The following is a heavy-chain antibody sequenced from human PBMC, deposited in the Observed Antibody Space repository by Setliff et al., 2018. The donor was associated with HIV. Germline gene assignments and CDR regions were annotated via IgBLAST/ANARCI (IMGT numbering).Heavy chain of an antibody. CDR2: ISYDGSNK. J-gene: IGHJ4*02. V-gene: IGHV3-30-3*02. D-gene: IGHD2-2*01. Sequence: GGSLRLSCAASGFTFSSYAMHWVRQAPGKGLEWVAVISYDGSNKYYADSVKGRFTISRDNSKNTLYLQMNSLRAEDTAVYYCAKMDVVVIPAAIRYWGQGTLVTVSS. CDR3: AKMDVVVIPAAIRY. CDR1: GFTFSSYA.